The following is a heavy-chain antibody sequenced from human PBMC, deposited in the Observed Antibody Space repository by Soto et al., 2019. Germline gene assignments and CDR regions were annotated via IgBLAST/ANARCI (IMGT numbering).Heavy chain of an antibody. CDR2: IYSGGVT. CDR1: GFTAKNYQ. J-gene: IGHJ6*02. CDR3: ARDPSTTGYYGLDV. V-gene: IGHV3-53*01. Sequence: PGGSLRLSCAASGFTAKNYQMNWGRQAPGKGLEWVSVIYSGGVTYYPDSVKGRFTTIRDTSKNTVYLQMNSLRADDTAMYYCARDPSTTGYYGLDVWGQGTTVTVSS.